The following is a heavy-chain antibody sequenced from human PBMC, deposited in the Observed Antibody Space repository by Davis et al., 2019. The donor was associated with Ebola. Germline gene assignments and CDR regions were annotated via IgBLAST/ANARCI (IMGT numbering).Heavy chain of an antibody. Sequence: PGGSLRLSCAASGFTFDDYGMSWVRQAPGKGLEWVSGINWNGGSTGYADSVKGRFTISRDNAKNSLYLQMNSLRAEDTALYYCARTPGWELLGIYYFDYWGQGTLVTVSS. J-gene: IGHJ4*02. CDR2: INWNGGST. V-gene: IGHV3-20*04. CDR1: GFTFDDYG. CDR3: ARTPGWELLGIYYFDY. D-gene: IGHD1-26*01.